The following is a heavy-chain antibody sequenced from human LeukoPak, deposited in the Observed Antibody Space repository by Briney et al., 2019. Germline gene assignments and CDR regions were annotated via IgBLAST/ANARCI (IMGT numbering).Heavy chain of an antibody. CDR2: IIRKSDGGTT. Sequence: GGSLRLSCAASGFTFNNAWMSWVRQAPGKGLEWVGRIIRKSDGGTTGYAAPVKGRFTISRDDSKNTVYLQMNGLETEDTAVYYCTTSGTTTTRFVDYRGQGTLVTVSS. J-gene: IGHJ4*02. CDR1: GFTFNNAW. CDR3: TTSGTTTTRFVDY. D-gene: IGHD1-26*01. V-gene: IGHV3-15*01.